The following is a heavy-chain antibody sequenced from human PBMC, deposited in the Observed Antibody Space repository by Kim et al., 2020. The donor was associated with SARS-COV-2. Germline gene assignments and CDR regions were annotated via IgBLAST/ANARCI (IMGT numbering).Heavy chain of an antibody. CDR1: GFSFSDNY. V-gene: IGHV3-11*06. CDR2: ISGSGRT. J-gene: IGHJ4*02. CDR3: VRDRDGHNSFDY. Sequence: GGSLRLSCAASGFSFSDNYMTWIRQAPGQGLEWLSYISGSGRTSYTDAVKGRFTISRHNDKKSLYLQMNSLGVEDTAVYYCVRDRDGHNSFDYWGQGTLVTVPT.